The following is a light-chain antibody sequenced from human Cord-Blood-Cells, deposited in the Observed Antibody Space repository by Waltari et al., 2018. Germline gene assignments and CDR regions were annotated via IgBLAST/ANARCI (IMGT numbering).Light chain of an antibody. J-gene: IGKJ3*01. CDR2: AAS. V-gene: IGKV1-27*01. Sequence: DIQMTQSPSSMSASVGDRVTNTCRESHGICNYLAWYQQKPGKFPKLLIFAASPLQSGVPSRFSGSGSGTDFTLTISSLQPEDVATYYCQKYNSAPQTFGPGTKVDIK. CDR3: QKYNSAPQT. CDR1: HGICNY.